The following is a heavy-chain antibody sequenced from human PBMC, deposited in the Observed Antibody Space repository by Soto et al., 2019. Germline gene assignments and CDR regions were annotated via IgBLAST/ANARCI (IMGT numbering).Heavy chain of an antibody. CDR2: INHSGST. D-gene: IGHD3-22*01. Sequence: PSEALYLPCAVYGESFSGYYWSWIRQPPVKVLEWIVEINHSGSTNYSPSLRSRVIISGGTSRNQFSLKVTSVTAADTAVYYCARGRAPQNYFDSSGSSYPLYFDYWGPGILVTVSS. CDR1: GESFSGYY. J-gene: IGHJ4*02. CDR3: ARGRAPQNYFDSSGSSYPLYFDY. V-gene: IGHV4-34*01.